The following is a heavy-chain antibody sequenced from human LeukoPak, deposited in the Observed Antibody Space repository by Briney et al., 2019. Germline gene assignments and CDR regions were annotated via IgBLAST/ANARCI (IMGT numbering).Heavy chain of an antibody. Sequence: GRSLRLSCVASGFTFSSYAMHWVRQAPGKGLEWVAVISYDGSNKYYADSVKGRFTISRDNSKNTLYLQMNSLRAEDTAVYYCAREPSYYFDYWGQGTLVTVSS. CDR3: AREPSYYFDY. CDR1: GFTFSSYA. V-gene: IGHV3-30-3*01. CDR2: ISYDGSNK. J-gene: IGHJ4*02.